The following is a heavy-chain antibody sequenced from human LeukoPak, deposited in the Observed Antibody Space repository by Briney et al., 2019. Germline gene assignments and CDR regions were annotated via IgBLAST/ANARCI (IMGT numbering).Heavy chain of an antibody. CDR3: ARGNCSSTSCYIRSYYYMDV. V-gene: IGHV1-69*13. Sequence: ASVKVSCKASGGTFSSYAISWVRQAPGQGLEWMGGIIPIFGTANYAQKFQGRVTITADESTSTAHMELSSLRSEDTAVYYCARGNCSSTSCYIRSYYYMDVWGKGTTVTVSS. J-gene: IGHJ6*03. CDR1: GGTFSSYA. CDR2: IIPIFGTA. D-gene: IGHD2-2*02.